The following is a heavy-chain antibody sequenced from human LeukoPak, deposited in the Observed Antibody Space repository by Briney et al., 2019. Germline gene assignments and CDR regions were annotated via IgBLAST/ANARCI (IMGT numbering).Heavy chain of an antibody. V-gene: IGHV4-38-2*02. CDR1: GYSISSGYY. CDR2: IYHSGST. D-gene: IGHD1-26*01. Sequence: PSETLSLTCTVSGYSISSGYYWGWILQPTGKGLEWIVSIYHSGSTYYNPSLKSRVTISVDTSKNQFSLKLSSVTAADTAVYYCVLGAPLTESSLFDYWGQGTLVTVSS. J-gene: IGHJ4*02. CDR3: VLGAPLTESSLFDY.